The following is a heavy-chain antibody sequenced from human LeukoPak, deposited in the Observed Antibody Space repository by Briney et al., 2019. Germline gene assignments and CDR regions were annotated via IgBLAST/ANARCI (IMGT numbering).Heavy chain of an antibody. CDR3: ARVGSLTTFD. Sequence: PSETLPLTCTVSGGSISTYYWTWIRQPPGKGLEWIGYIQYRGNADYNPSLKSRVTISVDTSNNQCSLRLSSVTAADTAMYYCARVGSLTTFDWGQGTLVTVSS. D-gene: IGHD4-17*01. CDR1: GGSISTYY. V-gene: IGHV4-59*01. CDR2: IQYRGNA. J-gene: IGHJ4*02.